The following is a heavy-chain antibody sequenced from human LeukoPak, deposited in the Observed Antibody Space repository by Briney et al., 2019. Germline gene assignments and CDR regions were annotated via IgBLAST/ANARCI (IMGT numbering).Heavy chain of an antibody. Sequence: AGESLKISCKGSGYSFTSYLIGWVRQMPGKGLEWMGIIYPGDSDTRYSPSFQGQVTISADKSISTAYLQWSSLKASDPAMYYCARLGVAVVPAAMFDPWGQGTLVTVSS. J-gene: IGHJ5*02. D-gene: IGHD2-2*01. CDR1: GYSFTSYL. CDR3: ARLGVAVVPAAMFDP. CDR2: IYPGDSDT. V-gene: IGHV5-51*01.